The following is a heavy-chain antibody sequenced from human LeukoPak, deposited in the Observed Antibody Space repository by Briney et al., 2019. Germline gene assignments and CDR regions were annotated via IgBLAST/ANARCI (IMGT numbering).Heavy chain of an antibody. CDR3: ARGTYYDILTGYFGARRNNNNWFDP. Sequence: PSETLSLTCAVYGGSFSGYYWSWIRQPPGKGLEWIGEINHSGSTNYNPSLKSRVTISVDTSKNQFSLKLSSVTAADTAVYYCARGTYYDILTGYFGARRNNNNWFDPWGQGTLVTVSS. V-gene: IGHV4-34*01. CDR1: GGSFSGYY. D-gene: IGHD3-9*01. CDR2: INHSGST. J-gene: IGHJ5*02.